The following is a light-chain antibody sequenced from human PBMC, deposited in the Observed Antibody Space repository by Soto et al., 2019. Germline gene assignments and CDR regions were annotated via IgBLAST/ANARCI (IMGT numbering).Light chain of an antibody. CDR1: MRDVGAYNF. CDR2: EVR. V-gene: IGLV2-14*01. J-gene: IGLJ3*02. CDR3: SAYTASSTLV. Sequence: QSALTQPASVSGSAGQSITISCSGTMRDVGAYNFVSWYLHHPGTAPKLIIYEVRNRPSGISTRFSGSRSGNTASLTISGLQAEDEGDYYCSAYTASSTLVFGGGTKVTVL.